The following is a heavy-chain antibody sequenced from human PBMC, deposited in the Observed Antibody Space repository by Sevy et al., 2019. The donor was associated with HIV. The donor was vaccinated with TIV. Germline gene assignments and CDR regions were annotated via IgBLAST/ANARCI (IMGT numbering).Heavy chain of an antibody. CDR3: AKDGGVYSSSWSKANLHVDY. CDR2: ISGSGGST. D-gene: IGHD6-13*01. V-gene: IGHV3-23*01. CDR1: GFTFSSYA. J-gene: IGHJ4*02. Sequence: GGSLRLSCAASGFTFSSYAMSWVRQAPGKGLEWVSAISGSGGSTYYADSVKGRFTISRDNSKNTLYLQMNSLRAEDTAVYYCAKDGGVYSSSWSKANLHVDYWGQGTLVTVSS.